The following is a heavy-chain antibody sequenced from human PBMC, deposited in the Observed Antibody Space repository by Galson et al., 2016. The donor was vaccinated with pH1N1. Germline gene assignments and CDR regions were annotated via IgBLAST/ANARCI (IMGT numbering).Heavy chain of an antibody. V-gene: IGHV1-69*06. Sequence: SVKVSCKASGGSFSSFAISWVRQAPGQGLEWMGGIIPISGTTNYAQKFQGRVTLTADKFTSTAYMELTSLKSEDTAVYYCVFSRFGGIAFDIWGRGTMVTASS. CDR3: VFSRFGGIAFDI. D-gene: IGHD6-13*01. CDR2: IIPISGTT. J-gene: IGHJ3*02. CDR1: GGSFSSFA.